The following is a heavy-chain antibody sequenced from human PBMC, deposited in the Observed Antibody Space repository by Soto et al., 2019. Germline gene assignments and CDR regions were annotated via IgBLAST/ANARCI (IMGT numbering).Heavy chain of an antibody. CDR3: ARRHLAVAVSPWFDP. J-gene: IGHJ5*02. D-gene: IGHD6-19*01. V-gene: IGHV2-26*01. CDR2: IDSSGEK. CDR1: GLSITDSEMG. Sequence: QVTLKESGPVLVKPTETLTLGCTVSGLSITDSEMGVSWIRQPPGQPLEWLAHIDSSGEKSYRTFLKSRLAMSKDTSKSQIVLTMTNMDPADTATYYCARRHLAVAVSPWFDPWGQGIPVTVSS.